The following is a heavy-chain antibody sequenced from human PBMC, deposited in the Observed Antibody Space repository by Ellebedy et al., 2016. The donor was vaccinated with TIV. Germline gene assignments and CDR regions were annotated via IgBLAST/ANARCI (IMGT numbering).Heavy chain of an antibody. CDR2: IYSGGST. V-gene: IGHV3-53*04. Sequence: GGSLRLSXAASGFTVSSNYMSWVRQAPGKGLEWVSVIYSGGSTYYADSVKGRFTISRHNSKNTLYLQMNSLGAEDTAVYYCARVYSGSYLYYFDYWGQGTLVTVSS. CDR3: ARVYSGSYLYYFDY. CDR1: GFTVSSNY. D-gene: IGHD3-10*02. J-gene: IGHJ4*02.